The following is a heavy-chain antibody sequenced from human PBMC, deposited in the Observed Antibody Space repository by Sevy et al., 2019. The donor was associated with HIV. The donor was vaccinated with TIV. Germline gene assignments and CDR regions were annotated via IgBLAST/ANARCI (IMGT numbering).Heavy chain of an antibody. J-gene: IGHJ4*02. CDR2: ISYDGSNK. D-gene: IGHD5-12*01. V-gene: IGHV3-30-3*01. CDR3: AKVEMATILFGYYFDY. CDR1: GFTFSSYA. Sequence: GGSLRLSCAASGFTFSSYAMHWVRQAPGNGLEWVAVISYDGSNKYYADSVKGRFTISRDNSKNTLYLQMNSLRAEDTAVYYCAKVEMATILFGYYFDYWGQGTLVTVSS.